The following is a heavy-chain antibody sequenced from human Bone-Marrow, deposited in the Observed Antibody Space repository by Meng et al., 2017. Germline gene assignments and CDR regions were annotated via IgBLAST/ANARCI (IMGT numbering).Heavy chain of an antibody. CDR1: GFTLSSYW. CDR2: IKQDGSEM. J-gene: IGHJ2*01. V-gene: IGHV3-7*01. D-gene: IGHD3-10*01. Sequence: GVLKISCVASGFTLSSYWMGWVRQAPGKGLEWVANIKQDGSEMYYVDSVKGRFTISRDNAKNSLYVQMNSLRVEDTAVYYCARERGSRQFDLWGRGTLVTVSS. CDR3: ARERGSRQFDL.